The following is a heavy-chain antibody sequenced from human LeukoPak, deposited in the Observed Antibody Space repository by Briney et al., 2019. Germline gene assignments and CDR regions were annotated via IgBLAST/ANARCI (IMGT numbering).Heavy chain of an antibody. CDR2: IYPGDSDT. CDR3: ARIAAAGVYWFDP. Sequence: GESLKISCKGSGHSFTSYWIGWVRQLPGKGLEWMGIIYPGDSDTRYSPSFQGQVTISADKSISTAYLQWSSLKASDTAMYYCARIAAAGVYWFDPWGQGTLVTVSS. J-gene: IGHJ5*02. CDR1: GHSFTSYW. V-gene: IGHV5-51*01. D-gene: IGHD6-13*01.